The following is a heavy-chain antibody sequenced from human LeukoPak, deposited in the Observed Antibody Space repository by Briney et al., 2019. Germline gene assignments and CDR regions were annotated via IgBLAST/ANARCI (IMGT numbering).Heavy chain of an antibody. J-gene: IGHJ4*02. Sequence: SETLSLTCTVSGGSISSYYWSWIRQPPGKGLEWIRYIYYSGSTNYNPSLKSRVTISVDTSKNQFSLKLSSVTAADTAVYYCARDRLSSGWYSGFDYWGQGALVTVSS. D-gene: IGHD6-19*01. CDR3: ARDRLSSGWYSGFDY. CDR2: IYYSGST. CDR1: GGSISSYY. V-gene: IGHV4-59*01.